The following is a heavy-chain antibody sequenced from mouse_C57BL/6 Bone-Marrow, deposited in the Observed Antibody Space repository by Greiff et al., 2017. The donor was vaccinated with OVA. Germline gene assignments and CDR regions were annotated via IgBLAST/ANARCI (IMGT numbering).Heavy chain of an antibody. Sequence: EVKLMESGPELVKPGASVKISCKASGYSFTGYYMNWVKQSPEKSLEWIGEINPSTGGTTYNQKFKAKATLTVDKSSSTAYMQLKSLTSEDSAVYYCARGLPGYFDYWGQGTTLTVSS. J-gene: IGHJ2*01. CDR1: GYSFTGYY. CDR2: INPSTGGT. CDR3: ARGLPGYFDY. V-gene: IGHV1-42*01. D-gene: IGHD5-5*01.